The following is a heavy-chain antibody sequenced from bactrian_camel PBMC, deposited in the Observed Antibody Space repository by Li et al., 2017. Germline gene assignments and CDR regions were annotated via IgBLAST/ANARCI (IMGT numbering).Heavy chain of an antibody. CDR2: IYVGGSET. V-gene: IGHV3S6*01. CDR3: TAFTYCDLRGSSFTHSGSMY. D-gene: IGHD4*01. CDR1: GYYSRYC. J-gene: IGHJ4*01. Sequence: HVQLVESGGGSVQAGGSLRLSCAYSGYYSRYCMGWFRQAPGKERLGVAAIYVGGSETYYSEPVKGRFTISHDNAKNTLYLQMNSLRPEDTAIYFCTAFTYCDLRGSSFTHSGSMYWGQGTQVTVS.